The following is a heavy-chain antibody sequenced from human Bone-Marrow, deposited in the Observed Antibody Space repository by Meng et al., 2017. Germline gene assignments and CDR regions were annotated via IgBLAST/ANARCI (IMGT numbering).Heavy chain of an antibody. J-gene: IGHJ3*02. Sequence: GESLKISCAASGFTFSSYAMSWVRQAPGKGLEWVSAISGSGGSTYYADSVQGRFTISRDNSKNTLYLQMNSLRAEDTAVYYCAEEEYSRVTMFRGAFGGGAFDIWGQGTMVTVSS. V-gene: IGHV3-23*01. CDR3: AEEEYSRVTMFRGAFGGGAFDI. CDR2: ISGSGGST. CDR1: GFTFSSYA. D-gene: IGHD3-10*01.